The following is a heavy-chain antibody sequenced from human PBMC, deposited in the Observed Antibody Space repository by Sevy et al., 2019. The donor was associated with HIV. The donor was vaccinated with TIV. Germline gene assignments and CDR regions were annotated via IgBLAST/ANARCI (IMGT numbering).Heavy chain of an antibody. CDR3: ASGRGTNSRGPYSSSWYGY. D-gene: IGHD6-13*01. J-gene: IGHJ4*02. CDR2: IYYSGCT. Sequence: SETLSLTCTVSGGSFSSSSYYWGWIRQPPGKGLEWIGSIYYSGCTYYNPSLKSRVTISVDTSKNQFSLKLRSVTAADTAVYYCASGRGTNSRGPYSSSWYGYWGQGTLVTVSS. CDR1: GGSFSSSSYY. V-gene: IGHV4-39*01.